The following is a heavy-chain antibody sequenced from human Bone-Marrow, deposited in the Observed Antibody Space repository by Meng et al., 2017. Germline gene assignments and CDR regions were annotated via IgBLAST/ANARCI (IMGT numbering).Heavy chain of an antibody. Sequence: GESLKISCVASGFTFSSCGMAWVRQAPGKGLEWVSTINNDGDNRHYADSVKGRFIISRDNSKNTLYLQMNSLRAEDTAVYYCARAVLLWFGEIDYWGQGTLVTVSS. CDR1: GFTFSSCG. J-gene: IGHJ4*02. CDR3: ARAVLLWFGEIDY. CDR2: INNDGDNR. D-gene: IGHD3-10*01. V-gene: IGHV3-23*05.